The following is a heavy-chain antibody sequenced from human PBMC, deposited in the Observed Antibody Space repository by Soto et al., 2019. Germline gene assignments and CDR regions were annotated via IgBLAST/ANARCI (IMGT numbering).Heavy chain of an antibody. CDR2: IYPGGNT. Sequence: SETLSLTCAVSGGSISSGHYPWTWIRQPPGKGLEWIGYIYPGGNTYYSPSLKSRVTIALDTSKNQFSLELTSVTAADTAVYYCVRDRSISWFFSWGQGTLVTVSS. J-gene: IGHJ5*01. V-gene: IGHV4-30-2*01. CDR1: GGSISSGHYP. CDR3: VRDRSISWFFS. D-gene: IGHD1-26*01.